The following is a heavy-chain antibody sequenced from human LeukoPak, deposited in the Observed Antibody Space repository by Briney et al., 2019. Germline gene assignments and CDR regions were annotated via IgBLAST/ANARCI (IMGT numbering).Heavy chain of an antibody. V-gene: IGHV3-23*01. CDR3: AKDLWSSSGWIFDY. D-gene: IGHD6-19*01. CDR2: ISGSGGST. Sequence: GGSLRLSCAASRFTFSNYAMSWVRQAPGKGLEWVSAISGSGGSTYYADSVKGRFTISRDNSKNTLYLQMNSLRAEDTAVYYCAKDLWSSSGWIFDYWGQGTLVTVSS. CDR1: RFTFSNYA. J-gene: IGHJ4*02.